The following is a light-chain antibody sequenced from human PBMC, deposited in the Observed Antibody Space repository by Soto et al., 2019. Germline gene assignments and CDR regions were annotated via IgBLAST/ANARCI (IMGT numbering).Light chain of an antibody. CDR3: QQYDSWPPLT. CDR1: QSVASN. CDR2: GAS. J-gene: IGKJ4*01. Sequence: EILMTQSPATLSLSPGERATLSCRASQSVASNLAWYQQRRGQAPRLLIYGASSRATGIPARFSGSGSGTEFTLTISSLQSEDFAVDYCQQYDSWPPLTCGGGTNVDSK. V-gene: IGKV3-15*01.